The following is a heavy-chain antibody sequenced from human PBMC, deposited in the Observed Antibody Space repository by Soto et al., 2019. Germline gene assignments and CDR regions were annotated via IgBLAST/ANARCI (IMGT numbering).Heavy chain of an antibody. D-gene: IGHD6-19*01. CDR1: GFTLSGSA. V-gene: IGHV3-73*01. CDR3: TRLEAVAADY. CDR2: IRSRANNYAT. J-gene: IGHJ4*02. Sequence: EVQLVESGGGLVQPGGSLMLSCAASGFTLSGSAIHWVRQASGKGLEWVARIRSRANNYATAYAASVKGRFTVSRDDSKNTAYLQMNSLKDEDTAVYYCTRLEAVAADYWGQGTLVTVSS.